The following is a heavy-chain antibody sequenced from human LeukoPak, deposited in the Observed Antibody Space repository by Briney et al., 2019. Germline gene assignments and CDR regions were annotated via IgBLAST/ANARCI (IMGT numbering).Heavy chain of an antibody. CDR3: ARQITTNDYYDSSGYYSYFDY. CDR1: GVSISSSSYY. V-gene: IGHV4-39*01. J-gene: IGHJ4*02. CDR2: IYYSGST. Sequence: SETLSLTCTVSGVSISSSSYYWGWIRQPPGKGLEWIGSIYYSGSTYYNPSLKSRVTISVDTSKNQFSLKLSSVTAADTAVYYYARQITTNDYYDSSGYYSYFDYWGQGTLVTVSS. D-gene: IGHD3-22*01.